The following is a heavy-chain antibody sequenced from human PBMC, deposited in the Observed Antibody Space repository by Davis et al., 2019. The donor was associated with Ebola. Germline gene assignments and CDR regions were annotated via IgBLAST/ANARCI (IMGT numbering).Heavy chain of an antibody. CDR2: ISSSSSTK. D-gene: IGHD2/OR15-2a*01. CDR3: VKDSSNIWFDI. Sequence: GESLKISCEASGFTFSTYAMTWVRQAPGRGLEWISYISSSSSTKYYADSVKGRFTVSRDNAKNSLFLQMNTLRDEDTAVYYCVKDSSNIWFDIWGQGTLVTVSS. CDR1: GFTFSTYA. J-gene: IGHJ3*02. V-gene: IGHV3-48*02.